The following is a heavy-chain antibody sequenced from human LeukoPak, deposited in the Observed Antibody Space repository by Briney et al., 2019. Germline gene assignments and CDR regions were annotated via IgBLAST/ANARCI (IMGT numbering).Heavy chain of an antibody. J-gene: IGHJ3*02. CDR1: GFTFSSYA. CDR3: AKQGSPIAAASDAFDI. Sequence: GGSLRLSCAASGFTFSSYAMSWVRQAPGKGLEWVSAISGSGGSTYYADSVKGRFTISRDNSKNTLYLQMNSLRAEDTAVYYCAKQGSPIAAASDAFDIWGQGTMVTVSS. V-gene: IGHV3-23*01. CDR2: ISGSGGST. D-gene: IGHD6-13*01.